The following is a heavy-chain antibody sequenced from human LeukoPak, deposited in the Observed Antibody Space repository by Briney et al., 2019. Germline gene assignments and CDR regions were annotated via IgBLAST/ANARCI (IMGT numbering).Heavy chain of an antibody. CDR1: GFNFSNYA. D-gene: IGHD2-15*01. CDR3: AKDRSMVVGASRFDP. V-gene: IGHV3-23*01. Sequence: PGGSLRLSCAASGFNFSNYAMSWVRQAPGKGLEWVSAISGSGGRTYYADSVRGRFTISRDNSKNTLYLQMNSLRAEDTAVYYCAKDRSMVVGASRFDPWGQGTLVTVSS. CDR2: ISGSGGRT. J-gene: IGHJ5*02.